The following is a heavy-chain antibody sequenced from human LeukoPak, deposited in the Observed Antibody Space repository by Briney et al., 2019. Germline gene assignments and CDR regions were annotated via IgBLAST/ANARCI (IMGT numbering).Heavy chain of an antibody. V-gene: IGHV3-30*04. Sequence: GGSLRLSCAASGFTFSSYAMHWVRQAPGKGLEWEAVISYDGSYKYYADSVKGRFTISRDNSKNTLYLQMNSLRAEDTAVYYCAKLAVAGTEFDYWGQGTLVTVSS. CDR3: AKLAVAGTEFDY. J-gene: IGHJ4*02. D-gene: IGHD6-19*01. CDR1: GFTFSSYA. CDR2: ISYDGSYK.